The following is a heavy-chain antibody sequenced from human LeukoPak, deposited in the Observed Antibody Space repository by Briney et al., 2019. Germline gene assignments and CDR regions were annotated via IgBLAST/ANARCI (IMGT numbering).Heavy chain of an antibody. CDR1: GFTFSSYR. J-gene: IGHJ4*02. Sequence: GGSLRLSCAASGFTFSSYRMNWVRQAPGKGLEWVSYISSSSSTIYYADSVKGRFTISRDNAKNSLYLQMNSLRAEDTAVYYCARAQYYDILTGYYPFVYWGQGTLVTVSS. CDR3: ARAQYYDILTGYYPFVY. CDR2: ISSSSSTI. D-gene: IGHD3-9*01. V-gene: IGHV3-48*01.